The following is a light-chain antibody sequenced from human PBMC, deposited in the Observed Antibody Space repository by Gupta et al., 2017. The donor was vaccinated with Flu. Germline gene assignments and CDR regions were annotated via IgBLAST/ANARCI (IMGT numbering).Light chain of an antibody. Sequence: DIQMTQSPPFMSASVGDRVTITCRASQSVNKWLVWYQQKPGRAPNLLIYAASRLQGDVPSRFSGSGSGTHFALTISDLQPEEFATYYCQQANTFPYTFGQGTKLEI. CDR1: QSVNKW. CDR3: QQANTFPYT. J-gene: IGKJ2*01. CDR2: AAS. V-gene: IGKV1-12*01.